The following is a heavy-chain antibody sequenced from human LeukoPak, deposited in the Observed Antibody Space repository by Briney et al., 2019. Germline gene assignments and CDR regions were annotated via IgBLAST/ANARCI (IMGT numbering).Heavy chain of an antibody. V-gene: IGHV4-31*03. CDR2: IYYSGST. CDR1: GGSISSGGYY. D-gene: IGHD3-22*01. CDR3: ARGMYYDSSGYGPYYYYYGMDV. Sequence: SETLSLTCTVSGGSISSGGYYWSWIRQHPGKGLEWIGHIYYSGSTYYNPSLKSRVTISVDTSKNQFSLKLSSVTAADTAVYYCARGMYYDSSGYGPYYYYYGMDVWGQGTTVTVSS. J-gene: IGHJ6*02.